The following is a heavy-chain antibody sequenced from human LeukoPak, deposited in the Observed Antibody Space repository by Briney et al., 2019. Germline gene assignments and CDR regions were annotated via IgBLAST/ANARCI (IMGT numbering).Heavy chain of an antibody. Sequence: SETLSLTCTVSGGSISSGDYYWSWIRQPPGKGLEWIGYIYYSGSTYYNPSLKSRVTISADTSKDQFSLKLSSVTAADTAVYYCAREGYSYGAFLDYWGQGTLVTVSS. J-gene: IGHJ4*02. CDR2: IYYSGST. V-gene: IGHV4-30-4*01. CDR3: AREGYSYGAFLDY. D-gene: IGHD5-18*01. CDR1: GGSISSGDYY.